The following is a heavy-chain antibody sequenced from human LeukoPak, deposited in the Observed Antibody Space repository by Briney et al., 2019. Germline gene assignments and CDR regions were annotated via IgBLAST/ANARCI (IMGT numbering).Heavy chain of an antibody. J-gene: IGHJ6*03. Sequence: SETLSLTCAVYGGSFSNYYWSWIRQPPGKGLEWIGEINDSGTINYNPSLMSRVTISVDKSKNQFSLKLSSVTAADTAVYYCARRWNYGRNYYIDVWDKGATVSVSS. CDR1: GGSFSNYY. V-gene: IGHV4-34*01. CDR3: ARRWNYGRNYYIDV. CDR2: INDSGTI. D-gene: IGHD1-7*01.